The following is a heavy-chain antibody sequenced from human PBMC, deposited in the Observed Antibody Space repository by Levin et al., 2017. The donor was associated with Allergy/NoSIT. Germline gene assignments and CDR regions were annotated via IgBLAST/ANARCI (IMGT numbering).Heavy chain of an antibody. Sequence: SETLSLTCAVYGGSFSGYYWSWIRQPPGKGLEWIGEINHSGSTNYNPSLKSRVTISVYTSKNKFPLNLRPVTAAATAVYYCARGLSPGDWFDPWGQGTLVTVSS. J-gene: IGHJ5*02. CDR1: GGSFSGYY. CDR3: ARGLSPGDWFDP. V-gene: IGHV4-34*01. CDR2: INHSGST.